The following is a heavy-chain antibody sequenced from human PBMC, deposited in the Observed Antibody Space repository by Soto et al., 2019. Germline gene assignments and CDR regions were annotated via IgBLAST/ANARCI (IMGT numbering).Heavy chain of an antibody. D-gene: IGHD4-17*01. CDR3: ARETYGDYVGYFDP. Sequence: LQGSGSKRLNSQGPRSPPGGSPVAPTTPVVAFWPGIRKRPGRALEWIGHTYHSGNPYYNPSLKSRVIISVDRSKNQFSLKVSSVTAADTAVYYCARETYGDYVGYFDPWGQGILVTVSS. J-gene: IGHJ5*02. CDR1: VAPTTPVVA. V-gene: IGHV4-30-2*01. CDR2: TYHSGNP.